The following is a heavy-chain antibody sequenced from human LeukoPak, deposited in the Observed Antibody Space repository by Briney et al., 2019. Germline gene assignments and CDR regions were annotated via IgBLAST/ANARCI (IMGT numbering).Heavy chain of an antibody. CDR1: GGTFSSYA. D-gene: IGHD6-13*01. V-gene: IGHV1-69*13. CDR2: IIPNFGTA. Sequence: SVKVSCKASGGTFSSYAISWVRQAPGQGLEWMGGIIPNFGTANYAQKFQGRVTITADESTSTAYMELSSLRSEDTAVYYCAGPRAAAGYRHDAFDIWGQGTMVTVSS. J-gene: IGHJ3*02. CDR3: AGPRAAAGYRHDAFDI.